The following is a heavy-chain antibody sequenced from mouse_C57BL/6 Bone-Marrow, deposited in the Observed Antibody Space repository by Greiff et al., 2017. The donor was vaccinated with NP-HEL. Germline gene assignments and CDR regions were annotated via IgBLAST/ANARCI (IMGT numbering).Heavy chain of an antibody. J-gene: IGHJ3*01. Sequence: QVQLKQPGAELVRPGTSVKLSCKASGYTFTSYWMHWVKQRPGQGLEWIGVIDPSDSYTNYNQKFKGKATLTVDTSSSTAYMQLSSLTSEDSAVYYCAREPIYDGYYSFAYWGQGTLVTVSA. V-gene: IGHV1-59*01. CDR3: AREPIYDGYYSFAY. D-gene: IGHD2-3*01. CDR1: GYTFTSYW. CDR2: IDPSDSYT.